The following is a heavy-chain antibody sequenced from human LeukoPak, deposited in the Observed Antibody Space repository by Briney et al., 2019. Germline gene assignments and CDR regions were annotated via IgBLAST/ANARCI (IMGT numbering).Heavy chain of an antibody. D-gene: IGHD2-2*01. Sequence: GESLKISCKGSTFSFTSYWIAWVLQMPGKGLEGMGIIYPGDSGTRYSPSFQGQVTISADKSISTAYLQWGSLKASDTAIYYCARRRYCNSTSCYEGAFDIWGQGTMVTVSS. V-gene: IGHV5-51*01. J-gene: IGHJ3*02. CDR2: IYPGDSGT. CDR3: ARRRYCNSTSCYEGAFDI. CDR1: TFSFTSYW.